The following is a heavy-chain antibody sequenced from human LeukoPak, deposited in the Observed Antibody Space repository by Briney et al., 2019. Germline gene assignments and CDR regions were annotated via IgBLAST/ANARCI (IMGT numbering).Heavy chain of an antibody. D-gene: IGHD1-26*01. Sequence: PGGSLRLSCAASGFIFTSYGMHWVRQAPGKGLEWVAFIRYDGSNKYYADSVKGRFTISRDNSKNTLYLQMNSLRAEDTAVYYCAKLEELLPDYWGQGTLVTVSS. J-gene: IGHJ4*02. CDR3: AKLEELLPDY. CDR1: GFIFTSYG. CDR2: IRYDGSNK. V-gene: IGHV3-30*02.